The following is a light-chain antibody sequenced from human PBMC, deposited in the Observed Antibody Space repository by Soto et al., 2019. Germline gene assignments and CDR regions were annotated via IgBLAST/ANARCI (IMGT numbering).Light chain of an antibody. V-gene: IGLV2-14*01. CDR1: SSDVGGYKY. J-gene: IGLJ2*01. Sequence: QSALTQPASVSGSPGQSITISCTGTSSDVGGYKYVSWYQQHPGKAPKLMIYEVSYRPSGVSNRFSGSKSGNTAALTISGLQAEDEADYFCTSYTSNNTLNLLFGEGTQLTVL. CDR3: TSYTSNNTLNLL. CDR2: EVS.